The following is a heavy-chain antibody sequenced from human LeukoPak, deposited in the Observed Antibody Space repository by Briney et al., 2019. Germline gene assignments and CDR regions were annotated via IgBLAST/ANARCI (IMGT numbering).Heavy chain of an antibody. Sequence: PSETPSLTCTVSGGSISNYYWSWVRQPAGKGLEWIGRIYISGSTNYNPSLKSRVTISVDKSKNQFSLKLSSVTAADTAVYYCARFHGSGFYLDYWGQGTLVTVSS. CDR1: GGSISNYY. CDR2: IYISGST. V-gene: IGHV4-4*07. J-gene: IGHJ4*02. D-gene: IGHD3-10*01. CDR3: ARFHGSGFYLDY.